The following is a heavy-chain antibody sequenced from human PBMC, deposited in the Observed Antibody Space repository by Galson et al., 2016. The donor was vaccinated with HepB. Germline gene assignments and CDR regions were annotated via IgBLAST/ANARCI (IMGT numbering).Heavy chain of an antibody. CDR1: GYTFTNYA. J-gene: IGHJ4*02. CDR2: INAANQNT. D-gene: IGHD1-1*01. V-gene: IGHV1-3*01. Sequence: SVKVSCKASGYTFTNYAVHWVRRAPGQRLEWMGWINAANQNTEYSQNFQGRVPITRDTSAITAYMELSSLTSEDTGVYYCARSAPRYPIDYWGQGTLVIVSS. CDR3: ARSAPRYPIDY.